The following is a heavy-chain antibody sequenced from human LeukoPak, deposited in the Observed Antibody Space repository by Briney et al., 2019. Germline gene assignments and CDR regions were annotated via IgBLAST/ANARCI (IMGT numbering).Heavy chain of an antibody. Sequence: SETLSLTCTVSGGSISNYYWSWIRQPAGKGLEWIGLIYARGNTNYNPSLKSRVTMSIDTSKNQFSLKLTSVTAADTAVYYCARRFGYFDYWGQGTLVTVSS. CDR1: GGSISNYY. V-gene: IGHV4-4*07. CDR3: ARRFGYFDY. CDR2: IYARGNT. J-gene: IGHJ4*02. D-gene: IGHD3-16*01.